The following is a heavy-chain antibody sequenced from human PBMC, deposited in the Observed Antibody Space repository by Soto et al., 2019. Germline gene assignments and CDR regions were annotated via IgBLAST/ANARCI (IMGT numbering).Heavy chain of an antibody. CDR1: GFTFSTYA. CDR2: IWYDGSNE. D-gene: IGHD6-19*01. V-gene: IGHV3-33*01. CDR3: AREVSQQWMHYFDY. Sequence: QVQLVESGGGVVQPGRSLRLSCIASGFTFSTYAMHWVRQAPGKGLEWVAVIWYDGSNEDYVDSVKGRFTSSRDNSKNTLYLQMNSLRAEDTAVYFCAREVSQQWMHYFDYWGQGTLVTVSS. J-gene: IGHJ4*02.